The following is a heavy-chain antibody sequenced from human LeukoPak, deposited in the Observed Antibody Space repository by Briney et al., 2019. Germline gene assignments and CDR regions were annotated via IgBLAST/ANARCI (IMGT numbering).Heavy chain of an antibody. CDR2: ISHSGST. CDR3: ARARGYCSSTSCFLFDY. J-gene: IGHJ4*02. Sequence: PSETLSLTCAVYGGSFSDYYWSWIRQPPGKGLEWIGEISHSGSTNYNPSLESRVTISVDTSKNQFSLKLSSVTAADTAVYYCARARGYCSSTSCFLFDYWGQGTLVTVSS. V-gene: IGHV4-34*01. D-gene: IGHD2-2*01. CDR1: GGSFSDYY.